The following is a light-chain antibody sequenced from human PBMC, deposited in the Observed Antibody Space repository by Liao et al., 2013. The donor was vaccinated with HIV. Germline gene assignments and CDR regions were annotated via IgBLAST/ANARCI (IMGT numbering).Light chain of an antibody. CDR1: NIGRRS. J-gene: IGLJ1*01. CDR3: QVWDRSSDQYV. V-gene: IGLV3-21*04. Sequence: SYVLTQPPSVSVAPGQTAKITCRGNNIGRRSVHWYQQKPGQAPLLVMYYDSDRPSEIPERFSGSNSGNTATLTISGVEAGDEADYYCQVWDRSSDQYVFGVGTKVTVL. CDR2: YDS.